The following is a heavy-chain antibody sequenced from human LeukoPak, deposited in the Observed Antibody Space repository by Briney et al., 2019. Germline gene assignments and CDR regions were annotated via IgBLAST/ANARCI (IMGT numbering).Heavy chain of an antibody. Sequence: ASVKVSCKASGYTFSSHGISWVRQAPGQGLEWMGWISTYNGNTNYAQNFQGRVTMTTDTSTSTAYMELRSLRSDDTAVYYCARDFPTTVVSYAEDFQHWGQGTLVTVSS. V-gene: IGHV1-18*01. CDR1: GYTFSSHG. CDR3: ARDFPTTVVSYAEDFQH. J-gene: IGHJ1*01. D-gene: IGHD4-23*01. CDR2: ISTYNGNT.